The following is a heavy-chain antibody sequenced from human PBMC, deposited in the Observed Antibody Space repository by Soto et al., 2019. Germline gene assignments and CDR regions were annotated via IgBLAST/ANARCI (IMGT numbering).Heavy chain of an antibody. D-gene: IGHD5-12*01. CDR3: ARTAPEVDIVATYLFWY. V-gene: IGHV1-69*12. J-gene: IGHJ4*02. CDR2: IIPIFGTA. Sequence: QVQLVQSGAEVKKPGSSVKVSCKASGGTFSSYAISWVRQAPGQGLEWMGGIIPIFGTANYAQKFQGRVTITADESXSXXYMELSSLRSEDTAVYYCARTAPEVDIVATYLFWYWGQGTLVTVSS. CDR1: GGTFSSYA.